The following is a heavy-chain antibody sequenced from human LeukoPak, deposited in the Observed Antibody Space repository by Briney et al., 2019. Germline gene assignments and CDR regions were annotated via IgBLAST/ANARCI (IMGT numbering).Heavy chain of an antibody. V-gene: IGHV5-51*01. D-gene: IGHD3-10*01. J-gene: IGHJ3*02. CDR2: IYPGDSDT. Sequence: GESLKISCKGSGYSSTSYWIGWVRQMPGKGLEWMGIIYPGDSDTRYSPSFQGQVTISADKSISTAYLQWSSLKASDTAMYYCARRPSYGSGSYGWAFDIWGQGTMVTVSS. CDR1: GYSSTSYW. CDR3: ARRPSYGSGSYGWAFDI.